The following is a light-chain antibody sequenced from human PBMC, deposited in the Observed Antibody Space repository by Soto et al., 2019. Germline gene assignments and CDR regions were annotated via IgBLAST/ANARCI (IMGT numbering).Light chain of an antibody. Sequence: EIDQTQYQDTLTLSPGERATLSCRASQRLSSNFLAWYQQKPGQPPRLLIYDSSTRATGFPDRFSGSGSGTDFTLTIIRLEPEDFAVYYCQHYDVSPWTFGQGTKVDI. J-gene: IGKJ1*01. CDR2: DSS. CDR1: QRLSSNF. V-gene: IGKV3-20*01. CDR3: QHYDVSPWT.